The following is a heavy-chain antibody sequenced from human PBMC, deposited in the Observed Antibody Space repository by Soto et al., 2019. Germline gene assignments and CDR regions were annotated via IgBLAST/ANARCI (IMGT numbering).Heavy chain of an antibody. V-gene: IGHV3-74*01. D-gene: IGHD5-18*01. CDR3: GRGGSDSPMAPGY. CDR1: GFTFSSYW. CDR2: INPDGSAT. J-gene: IGHJ4*02. Sequence: GGSLRLSCAASGFTFSSYWMHWVRQAPGKGPAWVSRINPDGSATNYADSVKGRFTISRDNAKNTLYLQMNSLRAEDTAVFYCGRGGSDSPMAPGYWGQGTLVTVSS.